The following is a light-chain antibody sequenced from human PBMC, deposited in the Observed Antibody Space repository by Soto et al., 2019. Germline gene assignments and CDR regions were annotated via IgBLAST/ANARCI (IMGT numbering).Light chain of an antibody. CDR2: EVT. Sequence: QSVLTQPASESGSPGQSITISCTGTSSDIGRYNFVSWYQQHPGKAPKLLVYEVTNRPSGVSNRFSGSKSGNTASLTIFGLQTEDEADYYCSSYTSVTTFVVFGTGTKVTVL. CDR1: SSDIGRYNF. V-gene: IGLV2-14*01. J-gene: IGLJ1*01. CDR3: SSYTSVTTFVV.